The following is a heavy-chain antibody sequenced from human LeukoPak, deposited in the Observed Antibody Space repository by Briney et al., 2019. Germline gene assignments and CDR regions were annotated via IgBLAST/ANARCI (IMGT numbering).Heavy chain of an antibody. CDR2: ISYDGSNK. Sequence: GGSLRLSCAAPGFTFSSYGMHWVRQAPGKGLEWVAVISYDGSNKYYADSVKGRFTISRDNSKNTLYLQMNSLRAEDTAVYYCAKPTSRTDAFDIWGQGTMVTVSS. J-gene: IGHJ3*02. D-gene: IGHD1-1*01. CDR3: AKPTSRTDAFDI. V-gene: IGHV3-30*18. CDR1: GFTFSSYG.